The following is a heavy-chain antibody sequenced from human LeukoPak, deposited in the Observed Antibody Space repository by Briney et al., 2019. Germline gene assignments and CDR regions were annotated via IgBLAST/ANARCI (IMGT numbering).Heavy chain of an antibody. Sequence: SETLSLTCTVSGGSISSYYWHWIRQPPGKGLEWIGYIYYSGSTNYNPSLKSRVTISVDTSKNQFSLKLSSVTAADTAVYYCAREWGGSSSDAFDIWGQGTMVTVSS. V-gene: IGHV4-59*01. CDR1: GGSISSYY. J-gene: IGHJ3*02. D-gene: IGHD1-26*01. CDR2: IYYSGST. CDR3: AREWGGSSSDAFDI.